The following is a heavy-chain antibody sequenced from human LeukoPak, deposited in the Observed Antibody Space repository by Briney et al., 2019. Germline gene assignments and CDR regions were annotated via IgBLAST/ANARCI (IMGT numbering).Heavy chain of an antibody. Sequence: ASVTVSCTASGYTFTGYYMHWVRQAPGQGLEWMGWINPNSGGTNYAQKFQGRVTMTRDTSIRTAYMELSRLRSDDTAVYYCARAVGYGSGSYSPYYYYGMDVWGQGTTVTVSS. CDR1: GYTFTGYY. CDR3: ARAVGYGSGSYSPYYYYGMDV. D-gene: IGHD3-10*01. V-gene: IGHV1-2*02. J-gene: IGHJ6*02. CDR2: INPNSGGT.